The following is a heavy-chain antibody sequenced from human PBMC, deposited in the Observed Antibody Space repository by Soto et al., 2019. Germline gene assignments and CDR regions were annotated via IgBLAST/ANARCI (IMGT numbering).Heavy chain of an antibody. Sequence: SQTLSLTCAIFGDSVSSKAAAWNWIRQSPSRGLEWLGRTYYRSKWSTDYAVSVKSRITINPDTSKNQFSLQLNSVTPEDTAVYYCTRALSGSYDSWGQGTLVTVSS. CDR3: TRALSGSYDS. CDR2: TYYRSKWST. J-gene: IGHJ5*01. D-gene: IGHD1-26*01. CDR1: GDSVSSKAAA. V-gene: IGHV6-1*01.